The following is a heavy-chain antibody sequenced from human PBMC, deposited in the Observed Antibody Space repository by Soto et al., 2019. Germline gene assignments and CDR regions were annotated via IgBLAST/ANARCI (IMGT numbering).Heavy chain of an antibody. D-gene: IGHD4-17*01. J-gene: IGHJ4*02. CDR1: GYTFTSYD. V-gene: IGHV1-8*01. CDR3: ARTLYGDNVDY. Sequence: QVQLVQSGAEVKKPGASVKVSCKASGYTFTSYDINSVRQPTGQGLEWMGWMNPNSGNTGYAQKFQGRVTMTRNTSISTAYMRLSSVRSEDTAGYYCARTLYGDNVDYWGQGTLVTVSS. CDR2: MNPNSGNT.